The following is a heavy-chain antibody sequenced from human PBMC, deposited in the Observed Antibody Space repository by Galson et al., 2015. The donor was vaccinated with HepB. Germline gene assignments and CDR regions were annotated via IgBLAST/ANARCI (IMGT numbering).Heavy chain of an antibody. Sequence: ETLSLTCTVSGGSISSGSYYWGWIRQPLGKELEWIGSIYYTGSIYYNPSLKSRVNMSVDTSKNQFSLKLASVTVADTAMYYCARRGGNFDSWGQGTLVTVFS. D-gene: IGHD1-26*01. V-gene: IGHV4-39*01. CDR3: ARRGGNFDS. CDR1: GGSISSGSYY. CDR2: IYYTGSI. J-gene: IGHJ4*02.